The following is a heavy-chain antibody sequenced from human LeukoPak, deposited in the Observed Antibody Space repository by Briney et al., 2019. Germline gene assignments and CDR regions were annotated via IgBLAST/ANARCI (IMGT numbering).Heavy chain of an antibody. D-gene: IGHD6-19*01. CDR2: IIPILGIA. CDR3: ARGSEYSSGWGNWFDP. Sequence: SVKVSCKASGGTFSSYAISWVRQAPGQGLEWMGRIIPILGIANYAQKFQGRVTITADKSTSTAYMELSSLRSEDTAVYYCARGSEYSSGWGNWFDPWGQGTLVTVSS. J-gene: IGHJ5*02. V-gene: IGHV1-69*04. CDR1: GGTFSSYA.